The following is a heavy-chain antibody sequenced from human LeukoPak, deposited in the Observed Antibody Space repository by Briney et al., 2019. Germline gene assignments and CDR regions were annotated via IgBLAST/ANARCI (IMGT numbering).Heavy chain of an antibody. V-gene: IGHV5-51*01. J-gene: IGHJ4*02. D-gene: IGHD6-25*01. CDR3: ARRCGYRGGMLSFDFDY. CDR1: GYSFTSYW. CDR2: IYPGDSDT. Sequence: PGESLKISCKGSGYSFTSYWIGWVRQMPGKGLEWMGIIYPGDSDTRYSPSFQGQVTISADKSISTAYLQWSSLKASDTAMYYCARRCGYRGGMLSFDFDYWGQGTLVTVSS.